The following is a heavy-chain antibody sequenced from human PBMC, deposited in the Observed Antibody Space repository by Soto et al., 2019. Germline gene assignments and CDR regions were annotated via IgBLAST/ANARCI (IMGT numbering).Heavy chain of an antibody. D-gene: IGHD6-19*01. Sequence: SETLSLTCAVYGGSFSGYYWSWIRQPPGKGLEWIGEINHSGSTNYNPSLKSRVTISVDTSKNQFSLKLSSVTAADTAVYYCARGLFVPEPLAVADTDRVVLDYWGQGTLVTVSS. CDR3: ARGLFVPEPLAVADTDRVVLDY. CDR2: INHSGST. CDR1: GGSFSGYY. J-gene: IGHJ4*02. V-gene: IGHV4-34*01.